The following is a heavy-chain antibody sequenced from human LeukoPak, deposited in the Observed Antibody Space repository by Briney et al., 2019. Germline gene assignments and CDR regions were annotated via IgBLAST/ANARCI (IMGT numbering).Heavy chain of an antibody. CDR2: IYPGDSDT. J-gene: IGHJ4*02. V-gene: IGHV5-51*01. D-gene: IGHD2-15*01. CDR1: GYSFTSYW. Sequence: GESLKISCKGSGYSFTSYWIGWVRQMPGKGLEWMGIIYPGDSDTKYSPSFQGQVTISADKSISTAYLQWSSLKASDTAMYYCARQVDCSGGSCYEDYWGQGTLVTVSS. CDR3: ARQVDCSGGSCYEDY.